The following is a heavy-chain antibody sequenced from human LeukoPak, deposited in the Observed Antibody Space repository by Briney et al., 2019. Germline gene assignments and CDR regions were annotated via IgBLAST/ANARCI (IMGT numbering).Heavy chain of an antibody. CDR1: GGSISSGGFS. V-gene: IGHV4-30-2*01. CDR2: IYHSGST. CDR3: ARGDYGDWGIDP. D-gene: IGHD4-17*01. J-gene: IGHJ5*02. Sequence: PSETLSLTCVVSGGSISSGGFSWSWIRQPPGKGLEWIGYIYHSGSTYYNPSLKSRVTISIDKSKNQFSLKLSSVTAADTAVYYCARGDYGDWGIDPWGQGTLVIVSS.